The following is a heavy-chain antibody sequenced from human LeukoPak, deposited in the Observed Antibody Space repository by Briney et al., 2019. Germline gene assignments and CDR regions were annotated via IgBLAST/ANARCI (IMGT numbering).Heavy chain of an antibody. D-gene: IGHD6-19*01. CDR2: ISYAGNNE. CDR1: GFTFSSYV. CDR3: AKVESSGWYSIDY. J-gene: IGHJ4*02. Sequence: GGSLRLSCAASGFTFSSYVMHWVRQAPGKGLEWVAVISYAGNNEYYADSVKGRFTISRDNSKNTLYLQMNRLRAEDTAVYYCAKVESSGWYSIDYWGQGTLVTVSS. V-gene: IGHV3-30*18.